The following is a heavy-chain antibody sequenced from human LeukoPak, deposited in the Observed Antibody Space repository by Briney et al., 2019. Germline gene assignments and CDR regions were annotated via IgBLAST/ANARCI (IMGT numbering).Heavy chain of an antibody. D-gene: IGHD3-16*01. J-gene: IGHJ4*02. V-gene: IGHV3-21*01. CDR3: AREGPGEGEAYFDY. CDR2: ITSRSYI. CDR1: GFTFSSYS. Sequence: PGGSLRLSCAASGFTFSSYSINWVRQAPGKGLEWVSSITSRSYIFYADSLKGRFTISRDNAKNSLYLQMNSLRAEDTALYYCAREGPGEGEAYFDYWGQGTLVTVSS.